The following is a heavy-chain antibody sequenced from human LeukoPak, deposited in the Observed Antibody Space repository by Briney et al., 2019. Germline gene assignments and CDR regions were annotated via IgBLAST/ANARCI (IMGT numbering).Heavy chain of an antibody. Sequence: SETLSLTCAVYGGSFSGYYWSWIRQPPGKGLEWIGEINHSGSTNYNPSLKSRVTISVDTSKNQFSLKLSSVTAADTAVYYCARSHSSSSLDYWGQGTLVTVSS. CDR2: INHSGST. D-gene: IGHD6-13*01. CDR1: GGSFSGYY. J-gene: IGHJ4*02. CDR3: ARSHSSSSLDY. V-gene: IGHV4-34*01.